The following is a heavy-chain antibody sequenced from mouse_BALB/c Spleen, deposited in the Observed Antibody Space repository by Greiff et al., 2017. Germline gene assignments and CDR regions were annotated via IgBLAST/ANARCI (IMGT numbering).Heavy chain of an antibody. D-gene: IGHD2-10*02. J-gene: IGHJ2*01. CDR1: GYAFSSYW. CDR2: IYPGDGDT. CDR3: ARSYGNPFDY. V-gene: IGHV1-80*01. Sequence: QVQLQQSGAELVRPGSSVKISCKASGYAFSSYWMNWVKQRPGQGLEWIGQIYPGDGDTNSNGKFKGKATLTADKSSSTAYMQLSSLTSEDSAVYFCARSYGNPFDYWGQGTTLTVSS.